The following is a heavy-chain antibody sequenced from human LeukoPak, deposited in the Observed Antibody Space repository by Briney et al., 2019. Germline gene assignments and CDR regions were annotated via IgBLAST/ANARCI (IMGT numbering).Heavy chain of an antibody. CDR3: ARVLSVRFGVVGWDFDL. Sequence: SETLSLTCTVSGGSISSSSYYWGWIRPPPGKGLEWIGRSYYRGTTYSNPSLNRRFTISVATSKIQFSLKLRSVTAADTAVYYCARVLSVRFGVVGWDFDLWGRGTLVTVSS. CDR2: SYYRGTT. CDR1: GGSISSSSYY. D-gene: IGHD3-3*01. J-gene: IGHJ2*01. V-gene: IGHV4-39*07.